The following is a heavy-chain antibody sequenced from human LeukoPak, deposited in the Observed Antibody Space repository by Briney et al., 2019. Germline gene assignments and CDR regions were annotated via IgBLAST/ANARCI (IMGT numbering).Heavy chain of an antibody. CDR1: GGSISSSSYY. D-gene: IGHD3-16*01. CDR3: ARETSQKGAHYMDV. CDR2: IYYSGST. V-gene: IGHV4-61*01. J-gene: IGHJ6*03. Sequence: SETLSLTCTVSGGSISSSSYYWSWIRQPPGKGLEWIGYIYYSGSTNYKSSLKSRVTISVDTSKNQFSLKLSSVTAADTAVYYCARETSQKGAHYMDVWGKGTTVTISS.